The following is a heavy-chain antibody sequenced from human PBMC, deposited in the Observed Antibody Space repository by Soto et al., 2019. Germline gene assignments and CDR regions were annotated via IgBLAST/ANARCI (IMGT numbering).Heavy chain of an antibody. V-gene: IGHV3-48*03. CDR1: GFTFSSYE. Sequence: EVQLVESGGGLTQPGGSLRLSCAASGFTFSSYEMNWVRQAPGKGPEWVSYISSSSTTIYYADSVKGRFTTSRDNAKNSLDLQMNSPRDEDTAVYFCARAASPFSSSYPFDYWGQGTLVTVSS. CDR3: ARAASPFSSSYPFDY. CDR2: ISSSSTTI. J-gene: IGHJ4*02. D-gene: IGHD6-13*01.